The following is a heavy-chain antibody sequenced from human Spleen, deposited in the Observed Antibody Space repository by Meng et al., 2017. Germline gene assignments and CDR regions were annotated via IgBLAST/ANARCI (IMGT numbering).Heavy chain of an antibody. V-gene: IGHV3-11*04. CDR2: ISSSATAI. D-gene: IGHD3-10*01. CDR3: ARDYRVTYYYSSGSLHYFDN. J-gene: IGHJ4*01. Sequence: GESLKISCAGSGFSFSDYRMSWIRQAPGKGLEWVSSISSSATAIYYADSVEGRFTISRDNARKSLYLQMNSLRDEDTAVYYCARDYRVTYYYSSGSLHYFDNWGQG. CDR1: GFSFSDYR.